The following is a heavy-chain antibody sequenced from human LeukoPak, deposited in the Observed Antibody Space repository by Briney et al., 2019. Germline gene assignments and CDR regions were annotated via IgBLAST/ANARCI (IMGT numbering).Heavy chain of an antibody. Sequence: ASVKVSCKASGYTFTGYYMRWVRQAPGQGLEWMGWINPNSGGTNYAQKFQGRVTMTRDTSISTAYMELSRLRSDDTAVYYCARFRRVRGYYGMDVWGQGTTVTVSS. J-gene: IGHJ6*01. V-gene: IGHV1-2*02. CDR3: ARFRRVRGYYGMDV. CDR1: GYTFTGYY. D-gene: IGHD3-10*01. CDR2: INPNSGGT.